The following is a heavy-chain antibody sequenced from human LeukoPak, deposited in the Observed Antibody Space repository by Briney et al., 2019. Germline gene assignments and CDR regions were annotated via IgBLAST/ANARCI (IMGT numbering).Heavy chain of an antibody. CDR2: ISWNSGSI. CDR1: GFTFDDYA. J-gene: IGHJ4*02. CDR3: AKGAGYYDSSGYSDLIDY. V-gene: IGHV3-9*01. D-gene: IGHD3-22*01. Sequence: GGSLRLSCAASGFTFDDYAMHWVRQAPRKGLEWVSGISWNSGSIGYADSVKGRFTISRDNAKNSLYLQMNSLRAEDTALYYCAKGAGYYDSSGYSDLIDYWGQGTLVTVSS.